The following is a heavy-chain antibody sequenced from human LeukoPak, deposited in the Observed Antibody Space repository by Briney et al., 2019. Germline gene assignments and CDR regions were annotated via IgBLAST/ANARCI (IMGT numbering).Heavy chain of an antibody. V-gene: IGHV3-11*06. Sequence: GGSLRLSCAASGFTFSDSYMSWIRQTPGKGLEWLSYISSSSSDTNYADSVKGRFTISRDSAKNSLYLQMNSLRAEGTAVYYCARGSRTIELGDDYWGQGTLVTVSS. CDR3: ARGSRTIELGDDY. CDR1: GFTFSDSY. D-gene: IGHD5-24*01. J-gene: IGHJ4*02. CDR2: ISSSSSDT.